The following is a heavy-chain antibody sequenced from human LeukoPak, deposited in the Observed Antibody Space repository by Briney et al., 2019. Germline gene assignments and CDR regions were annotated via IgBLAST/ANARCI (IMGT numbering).Heavy chain of an antibody. CDR1: GYTFSSYS. CDR3: GRACSSATCGTRAGVYAVDI. V-gene: IGHV3-21*01. J-gene: IGHJ3*02. D-gene: IGHD2-2*01. CDR2: ISSGGGSI. Sequence: GGSLRLSCSASGYTFSSYSIDWVRRAPGKGLEWVSFISSGGGSISYADAVKGRFTISRDNAKNSLYLRMSSLRAEDTAVYFCGRACSSATCGTRAGVYAVDIWGQGTMVTVSS.